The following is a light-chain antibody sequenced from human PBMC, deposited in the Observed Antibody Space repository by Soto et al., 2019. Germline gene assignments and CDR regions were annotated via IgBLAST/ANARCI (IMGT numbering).Light chain of an antibody. CDR1: SSNIGNTY. CDR3: GAWDTSLSALV. J-gene: IGLJ2*01. V-gene: IGLV1-51*01. Sequence: QSGLTQPPSVSAAPGQKVTISCSGSSSNIGNTYVSWYQQVPGTAPQLLIYDNSKRPSGIPDRFSGSKSGTSATLYITGLQTGDEANYICGAWDTSLSALVFGGGTKVTVL. CDR2: DNS.